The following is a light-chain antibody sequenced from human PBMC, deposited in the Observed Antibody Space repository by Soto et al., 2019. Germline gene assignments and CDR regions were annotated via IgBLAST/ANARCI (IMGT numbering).Light chain of an antibody. CDR1: SSDVGGYKY. J-gene: IGLJ1*01. Sequence: QSDLTKSVYAPGSPGQGITISTTGTSSDVGGYKYVSWYQQYPGKAPRLMIYAVSERPSGVPDRFSGSKSGNTASLTVSGFQAEDEADYYCSSYAGSNKYALGTWTKVT. CDR3: SSYAGSNKYA. V-gene: IGLV2-8*01. CDR2: AVS.